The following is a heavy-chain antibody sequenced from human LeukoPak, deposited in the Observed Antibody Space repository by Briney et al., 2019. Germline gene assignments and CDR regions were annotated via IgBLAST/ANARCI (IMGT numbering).Heavy chain of an antibody. CDR3: ARDQGYDSSGYYLYYFDY. CDR1: GYTFTSYG. D-gene: IGHD3-22*01. CDR2: ISAYNGNT. V-gene: IGHV1-18*01. Sequence: ASGKVSCKASGYTFTSYGISWVRQAPGQGLEWMGWISAYNGNTNYAQKLQGRVTMTTDTSTSTAYMELRSLRSDDTAVYYCARDQGYDSSGYYLYYFDYWGQGTLVTVSS. J-gene: IGHJ4*02.